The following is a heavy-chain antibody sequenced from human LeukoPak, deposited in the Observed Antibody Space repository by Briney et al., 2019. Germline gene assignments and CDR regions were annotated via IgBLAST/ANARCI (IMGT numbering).Heavy chain of an antibody. CDR1: GGSISSYY. CDR2: IYYSGST. V-gene: IGHV4-59*08. J-gene: IGHJ4*02. Sequence: PSETLSLTCTVSGGSISSYYWSWIRQPPGKGLEWIGYIYYSGSTNYNPSLKSRVTISVDTSKNQFSLKLSSVTAADTAVYYCARGRYGRGWYYFDYWGQGTLVTVSS. D-gene: IGHD6-19*01. CDR3: ARGRYGRGWYYFDY.